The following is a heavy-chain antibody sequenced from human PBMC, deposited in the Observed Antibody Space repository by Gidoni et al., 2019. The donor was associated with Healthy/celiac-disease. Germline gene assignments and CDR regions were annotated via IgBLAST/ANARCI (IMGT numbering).Heavy chain of an antibody. V-gene: IGHV3-73*02. D-gene: IGHD6-6*01. Sequence: EVQLVESGGGLVQPGGSLKLSFAASRFTFSGSPMHWVRQASGKGLEWVGRIRSKANSYATAYAASVKGRFTISRDDSKNTAYLQMNSLKTEDTAVYYCTSPSIAARSDYYYYGMDVWGQGTTVTVSS. CDR3: TSPSIAARSDYYYYGMDV. CDR1: RFTFSGSP. CDR2: IRSKANSYAT. J-gene: IGHJ6*02.